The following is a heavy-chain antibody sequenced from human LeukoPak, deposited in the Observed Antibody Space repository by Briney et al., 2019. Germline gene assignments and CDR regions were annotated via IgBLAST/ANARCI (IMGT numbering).Heavy chain of an antibody. D-gene: IGHD3-10*01. Sequence: GGSLRLSCAASGFTFSSYAMNWVRQAPGKGLEGVAVISYDGSNKYYADSVKGRFTISRDNAKNTLYLQMNSLRAEDTAVYYCAKLAGGSGSYYNCRSCDSGSVFDYWGQGTLVTVSS. CDR1: GFTFSSYA. J-gene: IGHJ4*02. V-gene: IGHV3-30*04. CDR2: ISYDGSNK. CDR3: AKLAGGSGSYYNCRSCDSGSVFDY.